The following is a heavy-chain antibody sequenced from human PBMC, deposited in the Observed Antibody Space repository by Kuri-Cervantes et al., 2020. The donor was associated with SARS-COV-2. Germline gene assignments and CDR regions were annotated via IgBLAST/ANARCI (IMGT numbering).Heavy chain of an antibody. V-gene: IGHV4-39*01. CDR2: IYYSGST. CDR1: GGSISSSSYY. Sequence: SETLSLTCTVSGGSISSSSYYWGWIRQPPGKGLEWIGTIYYSGSTDYNPSLKSRVTISVDTSKSQFSLKLTSVTAADTAVYFCVGIWSNYRFDYWGQGTLVTVSS. CDR3: VGIWSNYRFDY. D-gene: IGHD3-3*01. J-gene: IGHJ4*02.